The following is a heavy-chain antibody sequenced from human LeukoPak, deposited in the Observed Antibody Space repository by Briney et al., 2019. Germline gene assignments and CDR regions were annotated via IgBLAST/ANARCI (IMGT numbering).Heavy chain of an antibody. CDR1: GFTFSSYG. CDR2: IWYDGSNK. J-gene: IGHJ4*02. CDR3: ARGRYCSSTSCYPAFDY. V-gene: IGHV3-33*01. D-gene: IGHD2-2*01. Sequence: GRSLRLSCAASGFTFSSYGMHWVRQAPGKGLEWVAVIWYDGSNKYYADSVKGRFTISRDNSKNTLYLQMNSLRAEDTAVYYCARGRYCSSTSCYPAFDYWGQGTLVTVSS.